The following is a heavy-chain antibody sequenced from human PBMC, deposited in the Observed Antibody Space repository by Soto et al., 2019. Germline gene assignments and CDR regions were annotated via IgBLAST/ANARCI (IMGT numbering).Heavy chain of an antibody. CDR2: VSPYTGNT. Sequence: QIPLLQSAAEVKKPAASVKVSCKASGYSFGNYGISWVRQAPGQGLEWMGWVSPYTGNTNYAQTLQGRLTMTTDKSTSTAYMELRSLRSDDMALYYCARNVDYSNNYGMDVWGQGTTVTVSS. D-gene: IGHD6-13*01. J-gene: IGHJ6*02. V-gene: IGHV1-18*03. CDR1: GYSFGNYG. CDR3: ARNVDYSNNYGMDV.